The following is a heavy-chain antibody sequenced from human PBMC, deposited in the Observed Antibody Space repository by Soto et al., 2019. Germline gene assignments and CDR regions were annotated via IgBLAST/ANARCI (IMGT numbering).Heavy chain of an antibody. D-gene: IGHD3-10*01. CDR2: ISYDGSNK. CDR1: GFTFGSYA. Sequence: QVHPVESGGGVVQPGRSLRLSCADSGFTFGSYAFNWVRQAPGKGLEWVAVISYDGSNKYYADSVKGRFTISRDNSKNTLYLQMNSLRAEDTAVYYCASWGIIAGDFWGQGILVTVSS. J-gene: IGHJ4*02. V-gene: IGHV3-30-3*01. CDR3: ASWGIIAGDF.